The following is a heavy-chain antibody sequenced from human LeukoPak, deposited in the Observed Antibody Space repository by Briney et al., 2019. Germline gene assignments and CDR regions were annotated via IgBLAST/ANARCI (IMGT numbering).Heavy chain of an antibody. CDR3: ARDRAIILFGAFDI. CDR1: GFTFSTFA. D-gene: IGHD3-3*01. J-gene: IGHJ3*02. Sequence: GGSLRLSCAASGFTFSTFAMIWVRQPPGKGLEWVSSIFPSGGEIHYADSVRGRFTISRDNSKSTLSLQMNSLRAEDTAVYYCARDRAIILFGAFDIWGQGTMVTVSS. CDR2: IFPSGGEI. V-gene: IGHV3-23*01.